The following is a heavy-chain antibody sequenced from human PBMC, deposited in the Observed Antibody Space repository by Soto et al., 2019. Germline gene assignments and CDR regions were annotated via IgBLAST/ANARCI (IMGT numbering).Heavy chain of an antibody. J-gene: IGHJ4*02. CDR3: TRRGGGGGY. V-gene: IGHV3-73*02. CDR1: GFTFSGSA. Sequence: EVQLVESGGGLVQPGGSLKLSCAASGFTFSGSAMHWVRQASGKGLEWVGRIRSKANSYATAYAASVKGRFTISRDDSKNTAYLQMNSLKTEEAAVYYCTRRGGGGGYWGQGTLVTVSS. CDR2: IRSKANSYAT. D-gene: IGHD3-16*01.